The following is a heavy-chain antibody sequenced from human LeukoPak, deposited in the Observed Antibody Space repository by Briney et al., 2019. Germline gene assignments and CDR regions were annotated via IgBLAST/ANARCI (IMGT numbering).Heavy chain of an antibody. V-gene: IGHV3-48*01. Sequence: GGSLRLSCAASGFTFSNYNMNWVRQAPGKGLEWVSYISRGRTTIYYAGSVKGRFTISRDNAKNSLYLQMNSLRAEDTAVYYCARDLGLDGDWGQGTLVTVSS. CDR1: GFTFSNYN. CDR3: ARDLGLDGD. D-gene: IGHD1-1*01. J-gene: IGHJ4*02. CDR2: ISRGRTTI.